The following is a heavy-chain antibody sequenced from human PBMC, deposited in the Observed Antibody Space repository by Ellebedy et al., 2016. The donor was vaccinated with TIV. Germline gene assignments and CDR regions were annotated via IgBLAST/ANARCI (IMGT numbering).Heavy chain of an antibody. D-gene: IGHD3-22*01. CDR3: AREAQPAYQYYYDSSGLYWFDP. J-gene: IGHJ5*02. CDR1: GGSISSYY. Sequence: GSLRLXCTVSGGSISSYYWSWIRQPAGKGLEWIGRIYTSGSTNYNASLKSRVTMSVDTSKKQFSLKLSSVTAADTAVYYCAREAQPAYQYYYDSSGLYWFDPWGQGTLVTVSS. CDR2: IYTSGST. V-gene: IGHV4-4*07.